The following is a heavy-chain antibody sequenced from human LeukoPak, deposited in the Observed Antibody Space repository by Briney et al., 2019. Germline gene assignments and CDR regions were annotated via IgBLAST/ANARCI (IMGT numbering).Heavy chain of an antibody. J-gene: IGHJ4*02. D-gene: IGHD5-12*01. CDR1: GGSISSSSYY. CDR3: ARQGGSVLHYSDC. Sequence: SETLSLTCTVSGGSISSSSYYWGWIRQPPGKGLEWIGSIYYSGSTYYNPSLKSRVTISVDTSKNQFSLKLSSVSAADTAVYYCARQGGSVLHYSDCWGQGTLVTVSS. V-gene: IGHV4-39*01. CDR2: IYYSGST.